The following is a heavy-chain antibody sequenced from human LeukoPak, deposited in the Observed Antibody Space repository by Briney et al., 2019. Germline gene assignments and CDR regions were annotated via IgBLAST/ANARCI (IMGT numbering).Heavy chain of an antibody. J-gene: IGHJ6*04. V-gene: IGHV3-21*01. D-gene: IGHD1-7*01. CDR3: ARETRGITGTLSMDV. Sequence: GGSLRLSCAASGFTFSSYSMNWVRQAPGKGLEWVSSISSSSSYIYYADSVKGRFTISRDNAKNSLYLQMNSLRAEDTAVYYCARETRGITGTLSMDVWGKGTTVTVSS. CDR1: GFTFSSYS. CDR2: ISSSSSYI.